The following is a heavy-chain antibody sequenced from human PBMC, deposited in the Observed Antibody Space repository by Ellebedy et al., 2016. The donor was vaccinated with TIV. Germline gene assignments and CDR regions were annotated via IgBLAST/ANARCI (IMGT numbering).Heavy chain of an antibody. D-gene: IGHD3-10*01. CDR1: GYTFIDYG. Sequence: AASVKVSCKSSGYTFIDYGVTWVRQAPGQGLDWMGWVSAYSGNTNYAENLQGRVTMTTDTSTDTAYMELRNLRSDDTAVYLCARYYGSGTYYTNGMDVWGQGTTVTVSS. CDR2: VSAYSGNT. V-gene: IGHV1-18*01. CDR3: ARYYGSGTYYTNGMDV. J-gene: IGHJ6*02.